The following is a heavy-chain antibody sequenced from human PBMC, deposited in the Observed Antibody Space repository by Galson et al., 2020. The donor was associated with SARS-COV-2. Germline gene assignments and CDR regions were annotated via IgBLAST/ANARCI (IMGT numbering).Heavy chain of an antibody. Sequence: TGGSLRLSCAASGFTFTTYAMSWVRQAPGKGLEWVATISGSGATTYYADSAKGRFTISRDNSKNTLNLQINSLRLEATAVYYCAKSSERVSITVYVVSFPEHFDYWGPGTLVTVSS. V-gene: IGHV3-23*01. J-gene: IGHJ4*02. D-gene: IGHD3-22*01. CDR2: ISGSGATT. CDR1: GFTFTTYA. CDR3: AKSSERVSITVYVVSFPEHFDY.